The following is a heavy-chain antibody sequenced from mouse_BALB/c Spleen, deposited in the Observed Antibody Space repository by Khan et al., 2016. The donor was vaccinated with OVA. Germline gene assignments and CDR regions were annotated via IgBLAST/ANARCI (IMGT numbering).Heavy chain of an antibody. J-gene: IGHJ3*01. Sequence: EVELVESGGDLVKPGGSLELSCAASGFTFSTYGMSWVRQTPDKRLEWVATVSTGGSYTYYPASVKGRFTISRDNAKNTLYLQMSGLKSEDTAMFYCTRLAYYYDSEGFAYWGQGTLVTVSA. CDR2: VSTGGSYT. V-gene: IGHV5-6*01. CDR1: GFTFSTYG. CDR3: TRLAYYYDSEGFAY. D-gene: IGHD1-1*01.